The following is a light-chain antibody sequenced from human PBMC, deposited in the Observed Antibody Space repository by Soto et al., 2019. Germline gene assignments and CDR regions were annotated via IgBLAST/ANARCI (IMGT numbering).Light chain of an antibody. Sequence: QSALTQPASVSGSPGQSITISCNETSSNVGGYNYVSWYQQHPGKAPKLMIYEVSNRPSGVSNRFSGSKSGNTASLTISGLQAEDEADYYCSSYTSSSTLAVFGGGTQLTVL. CDR3: SSYTSSSTLAV. J-gene: IGLJ7*01. CDR2: EVS. V-gene: IGLV2-14*01. CDR1: SSNVGGYNY.